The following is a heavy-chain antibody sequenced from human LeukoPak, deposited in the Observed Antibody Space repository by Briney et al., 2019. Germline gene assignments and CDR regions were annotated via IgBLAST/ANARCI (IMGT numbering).Heavy chain of an antibody. CDR3: AKVGYGDLDQ. CDR2: ISGPGEFT. V-gene: IGHV3-23*01. Sequence: GGSLRLSCAASGFMFSSYAMTWVRQAPGKGLEWVSSISGPGEFTYYAESVKGRCTISRDNPENTVYLQMNRLRVDDTAVYYCAKVGYGDLDQWSQGTLVPVSS. CDR1: GFMFSSYA. D-gene: IGHD4-17*01. J-gene: IGHJ4*02.